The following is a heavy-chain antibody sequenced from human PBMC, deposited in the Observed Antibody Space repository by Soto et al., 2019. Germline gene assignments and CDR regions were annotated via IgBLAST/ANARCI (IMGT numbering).Heavy chain of an antibody. D-gene: IGHD6-13*01. CDR2: ISGSGGST. Sequence: GGSLRLSCAASGFTFSSYAMSWVRQAPGKGLEWVSAISGSGGSTYYADSVKGRFTISRDNSKNTLYLQMNSLRAEDTAVYYCAHHSSSWYTSYFQHWGQGTLVTVSS. CDR3: AHHSSSWYTSYFQH. V-gene: IGHV3-23*01. J-gene: IGHJ1*01. CDR1: GFTFSSYA.